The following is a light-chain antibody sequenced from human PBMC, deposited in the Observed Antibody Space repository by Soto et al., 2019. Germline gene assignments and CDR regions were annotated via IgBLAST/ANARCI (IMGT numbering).Light chain of an antibody. Sequence: EIVLTQSPGTLSLSPGERATLSCRASQSITSSYLAWYQEKPRQAPRLLIYHTSTRATGIPDRFSGSGSGTDFPLIINRLEPEDFAVYYCQQYDTFPYTFGHGTKLEI. J-gene: IGKJ2*01. CDR1: QSITSSY. CDR3: QQYDTFPYT. V-gene: IGKV3-20*01. CDR2: HTS.